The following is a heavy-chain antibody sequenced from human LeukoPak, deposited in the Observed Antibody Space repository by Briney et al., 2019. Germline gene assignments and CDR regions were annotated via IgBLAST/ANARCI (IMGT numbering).Heavy chain of an antibody. Sequence: SETLSLTCTVSGYSISSGYYWGWIRQPPGKGLEWVGSISHSGSTYYNPSLKSRVTISVDTSKNQFSLKLSSVTAADTAVYYCARGGQQLVIGDKGYWGQGTLVTVSS. CDR3: ARGGQQLVIGDKGY. D-gene: IGHD6-13*01. J-gene: IGHJ4*02. V-gene: IGHV4-38-2*02. CDR2: ISHSGST. CDR1: GYSISSGYY.